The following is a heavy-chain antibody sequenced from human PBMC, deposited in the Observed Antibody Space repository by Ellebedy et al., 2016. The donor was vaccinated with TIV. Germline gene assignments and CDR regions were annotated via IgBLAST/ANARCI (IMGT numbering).Heavy chain of an antibody. CDR1: GFTFTSSA. D-gene: IGHD3-9*01. V-gene: IGHV1-58*02. J-gene: IGHJ1*01. CDR2: IVVGSGNT. CDR3: AALRYFDRGGYFQH. Sequence: SVKVSCXASGFTFTSSAMQWVRQARGQRLEWIGWIVVGSGNTNYAQKFQERVTITRDMSTSTAYMELSSLRSEDTAVYYCAALRYFDRGGYFQHWGQGTLVTVSS.